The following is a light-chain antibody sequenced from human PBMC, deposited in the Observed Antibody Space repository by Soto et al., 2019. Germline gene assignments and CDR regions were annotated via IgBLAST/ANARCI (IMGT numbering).Light chain of an antibody. CDR2: DAS. V-gene: IGKV3-11*01. J-gene: IGKJ2*01. CDR1: QSVSSY. Sequence: EIVLTQSPATLSLSPGERATLSCRASQSVSSYLAWYQQKPGQAPRLLIYDASNRATGIPARFSGSGSGTDFTLTISSLEPEDFAVYYCQQRSNWRYMYTFDQGTKLEIK. CDR3: QQRSNWRYMYT.